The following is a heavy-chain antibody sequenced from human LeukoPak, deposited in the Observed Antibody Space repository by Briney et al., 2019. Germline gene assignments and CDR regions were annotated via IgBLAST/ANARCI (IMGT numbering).Heavy chain of an antibody. CDR2: IYPGDSDT. Sequence: PGESLKISCKGSGYSFTSYWIGWVRQMPGKGLEWMGIIYPGDSDTRYSPSFQGQVTISADKSISTAYLQWSSLKASDTAMYYCARQQDYYDSSGYWDHTNRYYFDYWGQGTLVTVSS. J-gene: IGHJ4*02. D-gene: IGHD3-22*01. CDR1: GYSFTSYW. CDR3: ARQQDYYDSSGYWDHTNRYYFDY. V-gene: IGHV5-51*01.